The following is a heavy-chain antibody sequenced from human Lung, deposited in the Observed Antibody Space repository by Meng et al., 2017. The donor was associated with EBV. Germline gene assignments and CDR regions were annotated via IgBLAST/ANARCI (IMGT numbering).Heavy chain of an antibody. CDR1: GGSIRFGDYY. Sequence: QVQLQESGPGLVKPSPTLSLPCTVSGGSIRFGDYYWSWIRQPPGKGLEWSGYIYDSGSTSYNPSLMSRVTISVDTSRNQFSLKLTSVTAADTAVYYCAREYSSSSGLPGPWGQGTLVTVSS. CDR2: IYDSGST. D-gene: IGHD6-6*01. CDR3: AREYSSSSGLPGP. V-gene: IGHV4-30-4*08. J-gene: IGHJ5*02.